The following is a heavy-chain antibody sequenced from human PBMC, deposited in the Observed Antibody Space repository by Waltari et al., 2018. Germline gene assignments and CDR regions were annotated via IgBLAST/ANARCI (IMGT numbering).Heavy chain of an antibody. V-gene: IGHV4-59*01. Sequence: QVQLQESGPGLVKPSETLPLICTVSGGSIRHYSWSWIRQSPGKGLEWIGNIHHSGSTNYNPSLKSRVTISVDTSKKQFSLRLSSVSAADTAVYYCARDATAGYNWFDPWGQGTLVTVSS. D-gene: IGHD3-10*01. J-gene: IGHJ5*02. CDR1: GGSIRHYS. CDR2: IHHSGST. CDR3: ARDATAGYNWFDP.